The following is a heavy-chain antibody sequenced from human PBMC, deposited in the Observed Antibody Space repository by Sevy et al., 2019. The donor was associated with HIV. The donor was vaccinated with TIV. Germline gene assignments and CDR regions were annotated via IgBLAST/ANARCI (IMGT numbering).Heavy chain of an antibody. CDR1: GYTFTIYG. J-gene: IGHJ4*02. CDR2: ISPENGDT. D-gene: IGHD3-22*01. V-gene: IGHV1-18*01. Sequence: ASVKVSYKASGYTFTIYGINWVRQAPGQGLEWMGWISPENGDTNYAQKLQGRVTMTTDTSTSTAYMELRSLRSDDTAVYYCARSDTIGHYYVFDYWGQGTLVTVSS. CDR3: ARSDTIGHYYVFDY.